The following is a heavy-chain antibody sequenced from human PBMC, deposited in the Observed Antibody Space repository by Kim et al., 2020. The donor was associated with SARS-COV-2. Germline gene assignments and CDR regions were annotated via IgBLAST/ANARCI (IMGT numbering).Heavy chain of an antibody. CDR2: INTNTGNP. CDR1: GYTFTSYA. V-gene: IGHV7-4-1*02. J-gene: IGHJ3*02. D-gene: IGHD3-10*01. CDR3: ARVHVLLWFGGAFDI. Sequence: ASVKVSCKASGYTFTSYAMNWVRQAPGQGLEWMGWINTNTGNPTYAQGFIGRFVFSLDTSVSTAYLQISSLKAEDTAVYYCARVHVLLWFGGAFDIWGQGTMVTVSS.